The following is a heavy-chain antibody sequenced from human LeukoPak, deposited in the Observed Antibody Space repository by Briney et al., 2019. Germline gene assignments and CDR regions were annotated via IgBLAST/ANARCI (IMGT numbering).Heavy chain of an antibody. CDR3: ASENSGYDSWYFDL. D-gene: IGHD5-12*01. CDR1: GGTFSSYA. Sequence: SVKVSCKASGGTFSSYAISWVRQAPGQGLEWMGGIIPIFGTANYAQKFQGRVTITAGESTSTAYMELSSLRSEDTAVYYCASENSGYDSWYFDLWGRGTLVTVSS. J-gene: IGHJ2*01. V-gene: IGHV1-69*13. CDR2: IIPIFGTA.